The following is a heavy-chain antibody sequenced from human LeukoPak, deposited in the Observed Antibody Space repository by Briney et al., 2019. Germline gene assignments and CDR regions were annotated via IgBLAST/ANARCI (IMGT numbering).Heavy chain of an antibody. J-gene: IGHJ4*02. CDR2: ISYDGSNK. D-gene: IGHD3-10*01. Sequence: GGSLRLSCAASGFTFSSYAMHWVRQAPGKGLEWVAVISYDGSNKYYADSVKGRFTISRDNSKNTLYLQMNSLRAEDTAVYYCAREPYGSGSYIDYWGQGTLVTVSS. V-gene: IGHV3-30-3*01. CDR3: AREPYGSGSYIDY. CDR1: GFTFSSYA.